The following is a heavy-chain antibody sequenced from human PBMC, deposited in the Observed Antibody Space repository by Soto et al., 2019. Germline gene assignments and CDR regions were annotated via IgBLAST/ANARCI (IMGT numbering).Heavy chain of an antibody. D-gene: IGHD3-10*02. J-gene: IGHJ4*02. CDR1: GGSFSGYY. CDR2: ITHSGST. V-gene: IGHV4-34*01. CDR3: ARSSVRGWSY. Sequence: SETLSLTCAVYGGSFSGYYWTWVRQPPGKGLEWIGEITHSGSTNYNPSLKSRVTISVDTSKNQFSLNLNSVTAADTAVYYCARSSVRGWSYWGQGTLVTVSS.